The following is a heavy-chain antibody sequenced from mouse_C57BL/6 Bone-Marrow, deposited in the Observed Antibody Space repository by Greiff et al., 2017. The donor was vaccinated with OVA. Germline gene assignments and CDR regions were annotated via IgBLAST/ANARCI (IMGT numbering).Heavy chain of an antibody. CDR1: GFHIKNTY. CDR3: ASKGWDVY. Sequence: VQLKESVAELVRPGAPVKLSCPASGFHIKNTYMPWVKQRPEQGLELIGRIDPANGNTKYAPKFQGKATITADTSSNTAYLQLSSLTSEDTAIYYCASKGWDVYWGQGTTLTVSS. D-gene: IGHD3-3*01. J-gene: IGHJ2*01. V-gene: IGHV14-3*01. CDR2: IDPANGNT.